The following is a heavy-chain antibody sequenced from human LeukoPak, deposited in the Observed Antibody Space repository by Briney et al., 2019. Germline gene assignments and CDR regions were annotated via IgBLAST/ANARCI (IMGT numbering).Heavy chain of an antibody. V-gene: IGHV3-30*02. CDR2: IRYDGSNK. J-gene: IGHJ5*02. D-gene: IGHD1-26*01. CDR1: GFTFSSYG. Sequence: PGGSLRLSCAASGFTFSSYGMHWVRQAPGKGLEWVAFIRYDGSNKYYADSVKGRFTISRDNAKNTLYLQMNSLRAEDTAIYYCARDQDGPGATVDHWGQGTLVTVSS. CDR3: ARDQDGPGATVDH.